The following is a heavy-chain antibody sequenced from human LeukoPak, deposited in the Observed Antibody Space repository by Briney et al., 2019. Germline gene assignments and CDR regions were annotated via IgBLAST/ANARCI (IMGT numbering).Heavy chain of an antibody. CDR2: IIPIFGTA. CDR1: RGTFSSYA. Sequence: GSSVKVSCKASRGTFSSYAISWVRQAPGQGLEWMGRIIPIFGTANYAQKFQGRVTITTDESTSTAYMELSSLRSEDTAVYYCASGYYDSSGSPYFQHWGQGTLVTVSS. CDR3: ASGYYDSSGSPYFQH. V-gene: IGHV1-69*05. D-gene: IGHD3-22*01. J-gene: IGHJ1*01.